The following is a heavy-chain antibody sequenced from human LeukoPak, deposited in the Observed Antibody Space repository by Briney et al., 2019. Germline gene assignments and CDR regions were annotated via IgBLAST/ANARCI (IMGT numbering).Heavy chain of an antibody. V-gene: IGHV3-48*04. CDR2: ISSSSSTI. D-gene: IGHD2-2*01. CDR3: ARGVPPFDP. J-gene: IGHJ5*02. CDR1: GFTFSSYS. Sequence: GGSLRLSCAASGFTFSSYSMNWVRQAPGKGLEGVSYISSSSSTIYYADPVQRRFTISRNNAKTSLYLQMNSLRAADTAVYYCARGVPPFDPWGQGTLVTVSS.